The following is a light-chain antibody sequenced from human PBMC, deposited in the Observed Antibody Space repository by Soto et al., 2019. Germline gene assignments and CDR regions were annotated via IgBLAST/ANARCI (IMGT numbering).Light chain of an antibody. Sequence: DVVMTQSPLSLPVTLGQPASISCRSSQSLVYSDGNTYLSWFQQRPGQSPRRLIYKVSNRDSGVPDRFSGSGSGTDFTLKINRVEAEDVGVYSFMQGTQWPFTFGPGTKVHIK. CDR2: KVS. CDR3: MQGTQWPFT. V-gene: IGKV2-30*01. CDR1: QSLVYSDGNTY. J-gene: IGKJ3*01.